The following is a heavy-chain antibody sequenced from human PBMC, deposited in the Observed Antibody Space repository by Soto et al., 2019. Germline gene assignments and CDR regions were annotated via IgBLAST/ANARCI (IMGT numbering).Heavy chain of an antibody. CDR3: ASVAAKYYYYGMDV. V-gene: IGHV1-69*12. CDR1: GGTFSSYA. J-gene: IGHJ6*02. Sequence: QVQLVQSGAEVKKPGSSVKVYCKASGGTFSSYAINWVRQAPGQGLEWMGGIIPIFGTADYAQKFQGRVTITADESTTTAYMQLSSLRSEDTAVYYCASVAAKYYYYGMDVSGQGTTVTVSS. D-gene: IGHD1-26*01. CDR2: IIPIFGTA.